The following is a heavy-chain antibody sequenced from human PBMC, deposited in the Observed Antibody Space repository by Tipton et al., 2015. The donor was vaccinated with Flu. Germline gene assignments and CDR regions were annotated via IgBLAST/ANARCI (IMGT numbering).Heavy chain of an antibody. CDR3: AREARYSWNDKNAFDI. CDR1: GYTFTSYY. J-gene: IGHJ3*02. CDR2: INPSGGST. D-gene: IGHD1-1*01. Sequence: QLVQSGAEVKKPGASVKVSCKASGYTFTSYYMHWVRQAPGQGLEWMGIINPSGGSTSYAQKFQGRVTMTRDTSTSTVYMELSSLRSEDTAVYYCAREARYSWNDKNAFDIWGQGTMVTVSS. V-gene: IGHV1-46*01.